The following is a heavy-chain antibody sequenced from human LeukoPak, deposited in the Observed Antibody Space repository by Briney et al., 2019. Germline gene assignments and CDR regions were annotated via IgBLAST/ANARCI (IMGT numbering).Heavy chain of an antibody. Sequence: SETLSLTCAVYGGSFSGYYWSWIRQPPGKGLEWIGEINHSGSTNYNPSLKSRVTISVDTSKNQFSLKLSSVTAADTAVYYCARVCSGGSCYSHYFDYWGQGTLVTASS. CDR2: INHSGST. CDR3: ARVCSGGSCYSHYFDY. D-gene: IGHD2-15*01. V-gene: IGHV4-34*01. CDR1: GGSFSGYY. J-gene: IGHJ4*02.